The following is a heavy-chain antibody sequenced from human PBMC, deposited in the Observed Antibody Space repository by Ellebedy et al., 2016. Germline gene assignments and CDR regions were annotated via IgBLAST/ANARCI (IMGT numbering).Heavy chain of an antibody. CDR2: IYYSGST. CDR3: ARDCSSTSCQSGVGYYYGMDV. V-gene: IGHV4-61*01. Sequence: SETLSLTXTVSGGSISSSSYYWGWIRQPPGKGLEWIGYIYYSGSTNYNPSLKSRVTISVDTSKNQFSLKLSSVTAADTAVYYCARDCSSTSCQSGVGYYYGMDVWGQGTTVTVSS. CDR1: GGSISSSSYY. J-gene: IGHJ6*02. D-gene: IGHD2-2*01.